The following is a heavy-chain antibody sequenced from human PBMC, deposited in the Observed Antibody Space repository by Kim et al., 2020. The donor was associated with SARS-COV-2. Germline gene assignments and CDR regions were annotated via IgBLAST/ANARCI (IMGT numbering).Heavy chain of an antibody. Sequence: SETLSLTCTVSGGSISSGGYYWSWIRQHPGKGLEWIGYIYYSGSTYYNPSLKSRVTISVDTSKNQFSLKLSSVTAADTAVYYCAREVQLRLDYWGQGTLVTVSS. CDR2: IYYSGST. CDR3: AREVQLRLDY. J-gene: IGHJ4*02. CDR1: GGSISSGGYY. D-gene: IGHD2-2*01. V-gene: IGHV4-31*03.